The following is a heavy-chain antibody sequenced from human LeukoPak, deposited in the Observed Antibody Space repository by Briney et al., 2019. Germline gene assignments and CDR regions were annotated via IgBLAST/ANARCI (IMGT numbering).Heavy chain of an antibody. CDR2: ISSSSSYI. CDR1: GFTFSSYS. CDR3: ARDKYDFWSGYCDS. J-gene: IGHJ4*02. Sequence: PGGSLRLSCAASGFTFSSYSMNWVRQAPGKGLEWVSSISSSSSYIYYADSVKGRFTISRDTSKNTLSLQMDSLRAEDTAVYYCARDKYDFWSGYCDSWGQGTLVTVSS. D-gene: IGHD3-3*01. V-gene: IGHV3-21*01.